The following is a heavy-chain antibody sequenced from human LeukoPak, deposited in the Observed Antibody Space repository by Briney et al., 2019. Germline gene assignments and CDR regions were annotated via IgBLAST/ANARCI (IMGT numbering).Heavy chain of an antibody. J-gene: IGHJ3*02. V-gene: IGHV4-4*02. CDR3: AREVYDAFDI. D-gene: IGHD5/OR15-5a*01. CDR2: IYDSGST. CDR1: GASISSSYW. Sequence: SGTLSLTCAVSGASISSSYWWTWVRQPPGKGLEWIGEIYDSGSTNYNPSLRSRVTISVDKSKNQFSLKLSSVTAADTAVYYCAREVYDAFDIWGQGTMVTVSS.